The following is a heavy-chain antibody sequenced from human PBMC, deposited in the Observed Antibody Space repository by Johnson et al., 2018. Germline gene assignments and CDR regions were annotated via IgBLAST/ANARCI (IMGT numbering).Heavy chain of an antibody. Sequence: VQLVQSGGGVVQPGRSLRLSCAASGFTFSSYWMSWVRQAPGKGLEWVANIKQDGSEKYYVDSVKGRFTISRDNAKNSLYLQMNSLRAEDTAVYYCARVDQYSYGYDAFDIWGKGTMVTVSS. CDR1: GFTFSSYW. D-gene: IGHD5-18*01. CDR2: IKQDGSEK. CDR3: ARVDQYSYGYDAFDI. J-gene: IGHJ3*02. V-gene: IGHV3-7*01.